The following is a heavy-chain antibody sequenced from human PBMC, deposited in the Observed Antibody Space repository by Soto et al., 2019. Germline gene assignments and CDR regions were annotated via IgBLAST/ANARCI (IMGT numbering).Heavy chain of an antibody. CDR1: GGSISSSNW. Sequence: PSETLSLTCAVSGGSISSSNWWSWVRQPPGKGLEWIGEIYHSGSTNYNPSLKSRVTISVDKSKNQFSLKLSSVTAADTAVYYCARVPRDQLLFNWFDPWGQGTLVTVS. CDR3: ARVPRDQLLFNWFDP. J-gene: IGHJ5*02. CDR2: IYHSGST. D-gene: IGHD2-2*01. V-gene: IGHV4-4*02.